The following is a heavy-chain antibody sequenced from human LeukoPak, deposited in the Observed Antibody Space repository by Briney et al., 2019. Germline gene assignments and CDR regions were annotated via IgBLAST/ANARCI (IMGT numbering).Heavy chain of an antibody. D-gene: IGHD2-2*01. CDR3: AKASRFCGRSTCLWYFDY. CDR1: GFIFNNYA. J-gene: IGHJ4*02. Sequence: PGGSLRLSCAASGFIFNNYAMSWVRQAPGKGLEWVSGISDSGGSTYSADSVRGRFTISRDNSKNTLYLQLNSLRAEDTAVFYCAKASRFCGRSTCLWYFDYWGQGTLVTVSS. CDR2: ISDSGGST. V-gene: IGHV3-23*01.